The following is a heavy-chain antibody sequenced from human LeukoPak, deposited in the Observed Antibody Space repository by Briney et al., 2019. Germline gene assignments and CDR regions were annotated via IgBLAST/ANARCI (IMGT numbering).Heavy chain of an antibody. J-gene: IGHJ4*02. D-gene: IGHD1-26*01. CDR1: GFTVSNHH. CDR3: ARHSGSNPFDY. Sequence: PGGSLRLSCGASGFTVSNHHMTWIRQPPGKGLEWIGYIFYSGSTDYNPSLKSRVTISVDTSKNQFSLKLSSVSAADTAVYYCARHSGSNPFDYWGQGTLVTVSS. V-gene: IGHV4-59*08. CDR2: IFYSGST.